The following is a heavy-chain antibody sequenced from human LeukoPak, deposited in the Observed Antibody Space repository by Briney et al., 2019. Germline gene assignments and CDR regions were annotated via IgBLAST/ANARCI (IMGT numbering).Heavy chain of an antibody. CDR1: GYSFTSYW. D-gene: IGHD3-22*01. Sequence: GESLKISCQGSGYSFTSYWIGWGRQMPGKGLEWMGIIYPVDSDTRYSPSFQGQVTISADKSISTAYLQWSSLKASDTAMYYCARRYYFDSRGYYYIDHWGQGTLVTVSS. V-gene: IGHV5-51*01. J-gene: IGHJ4*02. CDR2: IYPVDSDT. CDR3: ARRYYFDSRGYYYIDH.